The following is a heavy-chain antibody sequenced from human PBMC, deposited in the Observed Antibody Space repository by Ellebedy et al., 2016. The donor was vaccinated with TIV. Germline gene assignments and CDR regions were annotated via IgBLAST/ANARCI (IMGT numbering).Heavy chain of an antibody. CDR3: ARDRFGELLSYYYYGMDV. D-gene: IGHD3-10*01. CDR1: GFTFSSYS. J-gene: IGHJ6*02. Sequence: GESLKISXAASGFTFSSYSMNWVRQAPGKGLEWVSHISSSSSTIYYADSVKGRFTISRDNAKNSLYLQMNSLRAEDTAVYYCARDRFGELLSYYYYGMDVWGQGTTVTVSS. CDR2: ISSSSSTI. V-gene: IGHV3-48*01.